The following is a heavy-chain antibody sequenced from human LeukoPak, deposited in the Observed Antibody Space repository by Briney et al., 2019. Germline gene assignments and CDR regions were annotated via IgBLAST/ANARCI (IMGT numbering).Heavy chain of an antibody. CDR2: IYYGGNT. V-gene: IGHV4-59*01. Sequence: SETLSLTCTVSGASISSYFWSWIRQPPGRGLEWIAYIYYGGNTRYNPSLKSRVTISEDTSNSQFSLRLNSVTAADTAVYYRARTVRGDYVDFWGQGTLVTVSS. CDR3: ARTVRGDYVDF. CDR1: GASISSYF. D-gene: IGHD4-17*01. J-gene: IGHJ4*02.